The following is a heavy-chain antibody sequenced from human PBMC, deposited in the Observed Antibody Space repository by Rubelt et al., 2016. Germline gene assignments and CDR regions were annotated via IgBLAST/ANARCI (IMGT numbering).Heavy chain of an antibody. V-gene: IGHV4-59*11. J-gene: IGHJ6*02. CDR3: ARGNGYYGMDV. Sequence: QVQLQESGPGLVKPPATLSLTCAVSGGSILGHSWVWIRQPPGKGLEWIGYIYYSGRTNYNPSLKSRVTISVDTSKNQFSLRLSSATAADTAVDYCARGNGYYGMDVWGQGTTVTVSS. CDR1: GGSILGHS. CDR2: IYYSGRT. D-gene: IGHD2-8*01.